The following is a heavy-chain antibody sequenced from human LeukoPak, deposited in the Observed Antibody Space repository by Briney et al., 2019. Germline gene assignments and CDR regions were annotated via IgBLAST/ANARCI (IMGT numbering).Heavy chain of an antibody. CDR2: INPNSGGT. CDR1: GYTFTGYY. D-gene: IGHD6-13*01. J-gene: IGHJ1*01. Sequence: ASVKVSCKASGYTFTGYYMHWVRQAPGQGLEWMGWINPNSGGTNYAQKFQGRVTMTRDTSVSTAYMEPSRLRSDDTAVYYCARGPRDSSSWECFQHWGQGTLVTVSS. V-gene: IGHV1-2*02. CDR3: ARGPRDSSSWECFQH.